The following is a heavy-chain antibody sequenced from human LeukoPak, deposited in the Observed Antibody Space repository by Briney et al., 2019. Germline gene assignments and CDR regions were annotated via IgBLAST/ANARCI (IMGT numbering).Heavy chain of an antibody. CDR2: ISGSGRST. CDR1: EFTFSNYA. D-gene: IGHD2-2*01. Sequence: GGSLRLSCAASEFTFSNYAMNWVRQAPGKGLEWVSGISGSGRSTYYADSVKGRFTISRDNAKNTLYLQMNSLRAEDTAVYYCATSLGNWFDPWGQGTLVTVSS. V-gene: IGHV3-23*01. J-gene: IGHJ5*02. CDR3: ATSLGNWFDP.